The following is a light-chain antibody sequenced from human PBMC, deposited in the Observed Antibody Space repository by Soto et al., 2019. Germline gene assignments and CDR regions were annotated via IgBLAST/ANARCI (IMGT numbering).Light chain of an antibody. V-gene: IGLV3-1*01. Sequence: SYELTQPPSVSVSPGQTASITCSGDKLGDKYACWYQQKPGQSPVLVIYQDSKRPSGIPDRFSGSNSGNTATLTISGTQAMDEADYYCQAWDSSTGGVFGGGTKLTVL. CDR3: QAWDSSTGGV. CDR2: QDS. CDR1: KLGDKY. J-gene: IGLJ2*01.